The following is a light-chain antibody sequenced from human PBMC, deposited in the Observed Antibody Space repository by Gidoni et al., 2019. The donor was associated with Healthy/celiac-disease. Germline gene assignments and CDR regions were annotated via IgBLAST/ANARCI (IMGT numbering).Light chain of an antibody. V-gene: IGKV1-39*01. CDR1: QSISSY. CDR2: AAS. CDR3: QQSYSTPYT. J-gene: IGKJ2*01. Sequence: DIPMTHYPSSLSASVGDRVTITCRASQSISSYLNWYQQKPGNAPQLLIYAASSLQSGVPPRFSGSGSGTDFTLTISSLQPEDFATYYCQQSYSTPYTFGQGTKLEIK.